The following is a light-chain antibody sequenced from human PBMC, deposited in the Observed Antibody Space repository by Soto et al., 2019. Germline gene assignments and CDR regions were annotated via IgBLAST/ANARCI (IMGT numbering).Light chain of an antibody. J-gene: IGKJ2*01. CDR3: QQYCSSSYT. CDR1: QSVSISS. CDR2: SAS. V-gene: IGKV3-20*01. Sequence: EIVLTQSPGTLSLSPGERATLSCRASQSVSISSLAWYQQKPGQAPRLLIYSASSRATGIPDRFSGSGSGTDFTLTISILEPEDFAVYYCQQYCSSSYTFGQGTNLEIK.